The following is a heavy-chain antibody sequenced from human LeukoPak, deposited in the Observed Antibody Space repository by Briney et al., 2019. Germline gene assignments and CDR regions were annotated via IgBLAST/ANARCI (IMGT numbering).Heavy chain of an antibody. CDR3: ARPRLLYGSGPILV. J-gene: IGHJ4*02. CDR1: GGSISSSNW. V-gene: IGHV4-4*02. D-gene: IGHD3-10*01. CDR2: IYHSGST. Sequence: SETLSLTCAVSGGSISSSNWWSWVRQPPGKGLEWIGEIYHSGSTNYNPSLKSRVAISVDTSKNQFSLNLTSVTAADTAVYYCARPRLLYGSGPILVWGQGNLVTVSS.